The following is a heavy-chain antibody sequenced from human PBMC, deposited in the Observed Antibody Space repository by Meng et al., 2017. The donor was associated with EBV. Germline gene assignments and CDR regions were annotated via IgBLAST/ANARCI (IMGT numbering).Heavy chain of an antibody. Sequence: QVQLQESGPGLVKPSQTLSPTCAVAGASITSGSYFWSWIRQSPGKAPEWIGYVYSSGNSYYNPSLKSRVSISPDTSKNQFSLNLTSVTAADTAIYYCARGPHGDYGVDFWGQGTLVTVSS. CDR1: GASITSGSYF. J-gene: IGHJ4*02. D-gene: IGHD4-17*01. CDR2: VYSSGNS. CDR3: ARGPHGDYGVDF. V-gene: IGHV4-30-4*01.